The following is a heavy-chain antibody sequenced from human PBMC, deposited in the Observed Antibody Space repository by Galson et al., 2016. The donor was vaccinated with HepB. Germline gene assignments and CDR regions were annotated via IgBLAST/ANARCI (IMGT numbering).Heavy chain of an antibody. CDR3: AREESHAAGYCFDY. CDR2: IRPDGNEI. CDR1: GFTLSGHW. Sequence: SLRLSCAASGFTLSGHWMSWVRQAPGKGLEWVANIRPDGNEIYYVDSVKGRFTISRDNAKNSVYLQMSSLRAEDTAIYFCAREESHAAGYCFDYWGQGTLVTVSS. D-gene: IGHD6-25*01. J-gene: IGHJ4*02. V-gene: IGHV3-7*01.